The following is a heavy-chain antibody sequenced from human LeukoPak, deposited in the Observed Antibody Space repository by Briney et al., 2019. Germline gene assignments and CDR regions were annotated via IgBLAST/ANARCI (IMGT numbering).Heavy chain of an antibody. CDR1: GGSISSGDYY. V-gene: IGHV4-30-4*01. J-gene: IGHJ6*02. CDR3: ARESHRSGYYYYGMDV. Sequence: PSETLSLTCTVSGGSISSGDYYWSWVRQPPGKGLEWIGYIYYSGSTYYNPSLKSRVTISVDTSKNQFSLKLSSVTAADTAVYYCARESHRSGYYYYGMDVWGQGTTVTVSS. CDR2: IYYSGST.